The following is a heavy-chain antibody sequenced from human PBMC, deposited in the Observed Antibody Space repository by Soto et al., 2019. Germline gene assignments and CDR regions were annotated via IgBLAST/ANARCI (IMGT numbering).Heavy chain of an antibody. D-gene: IGHD3-10*01. J-gene: IGHJ6*03. V-gene: IGHV4-34*01. CDR1: GGSFSGYY. CDR2: INHSGST. CDR3: ATWAPNYYGSGSYTYYYYYMDA. Sequence: SETLSLTCAVYGGSFSGYYWSWIRQPPGKGLEWIGEINHSGSTNYNPSLKSRVTISVDTSKNQFSLKLSSVTAADTAVYYCATWAPNYYGSGSYTYYYYYMDAWGKGTTVTVSS.